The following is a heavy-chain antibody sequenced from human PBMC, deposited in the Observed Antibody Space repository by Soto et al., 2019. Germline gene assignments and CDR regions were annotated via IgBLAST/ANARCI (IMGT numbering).Heavy chain of an antibody. CDR2: IGESGTPT. V-gene: IGHV3-23*01. Sequence: EVQLLESGGGLVQPGGSLRLSCAASGFTFSSYAMKWVRQAPGKGLEWVSLIGESGTPTYYADSVKGRFTISRDNSGNKLFLEMDSLRGGDTAVYYWAGYIPGVRYYGMDGWGQGTTVTVSS. CDR1: GFTFSSYA. J-gene: IGHJ6*02. CDR3: AGYIPGVRYYGMDG. D-gene: IGHD5-18*01.